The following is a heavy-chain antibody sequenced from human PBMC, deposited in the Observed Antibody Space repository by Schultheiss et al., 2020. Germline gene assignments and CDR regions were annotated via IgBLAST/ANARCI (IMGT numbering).Heavy chain of an antibody. CDR2: IYYSGST. V-gene: IGHV4-31*11. D-gene: IGHD4-17*01. CDR1: GGSISSSNW. J-gene: IGHJ6*02. Sequence: SQTLSLTCAVSGGSISSSNWWSWIRQHPGKGLEWIGYIYYSGSTYYNPSLKSRVTISVDTSKNQFSLKLSSVTAADTAVYYCARWSTVTTHYGMDVWGQGTTVTVSS. CDR3: ARWSTVTTHYGMDV.